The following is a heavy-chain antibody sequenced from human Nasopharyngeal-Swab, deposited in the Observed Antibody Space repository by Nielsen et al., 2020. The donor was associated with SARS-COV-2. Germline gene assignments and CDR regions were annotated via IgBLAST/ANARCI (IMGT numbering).Heavy chain of an antibody. J-gene: IGHJ6*03. D-gene: IGHD3-3*01. CDR2: INHSGST. CDR3: ASLLTYYDFWSGYLNYYYMDV. V-gene: IGHV4-4*02. Sequence: VRQMPGKGLEGVGEINHSGSTNYNPSLKSRVTISVDNSKNQFSLSLSSVTAADTAVYYCASLLTYYDFWSGYLNYYYMDVWGKGTTVTVSS.